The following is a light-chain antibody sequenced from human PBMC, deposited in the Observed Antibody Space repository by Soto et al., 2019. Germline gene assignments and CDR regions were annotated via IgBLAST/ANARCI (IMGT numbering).Light chain of an antibody. CDR1: QSVSTRY. CDR3: QQYGSSPRYT. Sequence: EIVLMQSPGTLSLSPGERATLSCRASQSVSTRYLAWYRQKPGQAPRLLIYGASSRATGIPDRFSGSGSGTDFTPSISRLGPEDSAVYYCQQYGSSPRYTFGQGTKLEIK. CDR2: GAS. V-gene: IGKV3-20*01. J-gene: IGKJ2*01.